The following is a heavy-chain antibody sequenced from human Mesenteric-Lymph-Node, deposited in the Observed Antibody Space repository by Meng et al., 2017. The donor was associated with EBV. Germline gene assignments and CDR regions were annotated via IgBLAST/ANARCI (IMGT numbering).Heavy chain of an antibody. J-gene: IGHJ4*02. Sequence: EVQMLEAGGVLVHAWGSLRFACAAAGITCCSYASSWVRQAPGKGLDWVSAISGSGGSTYSADSVKGRFIISRDNSKTTLHQQMNSLRAEVTAGYYCANPYSSGCVWGQGTLVTVSS. CDR2: ISGSGGST. CDR1: GITCCSYA. CDR3: ANPYSSGCV. V-gene: IGHV3-23*01. D-gene: IGHD6-19*01.